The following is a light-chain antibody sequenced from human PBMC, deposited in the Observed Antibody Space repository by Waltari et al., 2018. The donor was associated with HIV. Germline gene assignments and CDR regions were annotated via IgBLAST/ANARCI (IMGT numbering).Light chain of an antibody. V-gene: IGKV1D-12*01. J-gene: IGKJ1*01. CDR2: AAS. Sequence: EIQMTQSPSSVSASVGDRVTITCRASQDIGSSLAWYQQKPGKAPKFLIYAASNLQSGVPSKFSGSESGTHVTLTISSLQTEDFVTYYCQQTNSFLRTFGQGTKVEI. CDR3: QQTNSFLRT. CDR1: QDIGSS.